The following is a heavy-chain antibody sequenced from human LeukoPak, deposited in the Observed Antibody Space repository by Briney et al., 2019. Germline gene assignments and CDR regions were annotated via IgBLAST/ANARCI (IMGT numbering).Heavy chain of an antibody. CDR1: GYTLTELS. J-gene: IGHJ4*02. CDR3: ARDDCGDTCYPGGY. V-gene: IGHV1-24*01. D-gene: IGHD2-21*01. CDR2: FDPEDGET. Sequence: ASVKVSCKVSGYTLTELSMHWVRQAPGKGLEWMGGFDPEDGETIYAQKFQGRVTMTEDTSTDTAYMELSSLTSEDTALYYCARDDCGDTCYPGGYWGQGTLVTVSS.